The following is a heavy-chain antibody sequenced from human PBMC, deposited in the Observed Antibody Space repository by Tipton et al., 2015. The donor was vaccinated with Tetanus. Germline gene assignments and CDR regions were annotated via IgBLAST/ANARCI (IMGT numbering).Heavy chain of an antibody. Sequence: TLSLTCTVSGGSVRSGDYDWNWIRQPPGKGLEWIGYVHYSGRTNKSPSLKSRVTISVDTSKNQFSLKLSSATAADTAVYYCARDHGITWGGMGYYYGMDVWGQGTTVTVSS. CDR2: VHYSGRT. J-gene: IGHJ6*02. V-gene: IGHV4-61*08. CDR1: GGSVRSGDYD. D-gene: IGHD3-16*01. CDR3: ARDHGITWGGMGYYYGMDV.